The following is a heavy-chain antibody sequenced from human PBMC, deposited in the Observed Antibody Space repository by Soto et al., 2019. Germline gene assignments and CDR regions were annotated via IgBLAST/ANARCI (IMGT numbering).Heavy chain of an antibody. V-gene: IGHV3-23*01. CDR1: GFTFSSYA. CDR2: ISGSGGST. D-gene: IGHD1-26*01. Sequence: EVQLLESGGGLVQPGGSLRLSCAASGFTFSSYAMRWVRQAPGKGLEWVSAISGSGGSTYYADSVKGRFTISRDNSKNTLYLQMNGLRAEDTAVYSCARRGSGSYYDYWGQGTLVTVSS. J-gene: IGHJ4*02. CDR3: ARRGSGSYYDY.